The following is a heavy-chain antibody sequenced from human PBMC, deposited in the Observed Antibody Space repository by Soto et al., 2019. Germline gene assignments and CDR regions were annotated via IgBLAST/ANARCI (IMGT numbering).Heavy chain of an antibody. V-gene: IGHV3-7*01. Sequence: VQLVESGGGLVQPGGSLRLYCAASGFSFGNYWMSWVRQAPGKGLEWVANIRQDGSEKHCVDRVKGRFTISRHNHKNALCLQVNGLRDKQTAVYYCASELSGQARFDYGGQGSLV. CDR3: ASELSGQARFDY. CDR1: GFSFGNYW. J-gene: IGHJ4*02. D-gene: IGHD2-15*01. CDR2: IRQDGSEK.